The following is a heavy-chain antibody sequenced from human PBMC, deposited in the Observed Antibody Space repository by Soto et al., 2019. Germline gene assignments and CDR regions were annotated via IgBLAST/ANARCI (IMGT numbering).Heavy chain of an antibody. D-gene: IGHD2-21*02. CDR3: ATPGGRDFNAFDV. J-gene: IGHJ3*01. CDR2: IFPIDSDT. V-gene: IGHV5-51*01. Sequence: PGKSLKISCNGSRYTFTRNWIGWVRQMPGKGLEWMGIIFPIDSDTRYSPSSQGQVTISADKSISTAYLQWSSLKASDTAIYYCATPGGRDFNAFDVWGQGTMVTVSS. CDR1: RYTFTRNW.